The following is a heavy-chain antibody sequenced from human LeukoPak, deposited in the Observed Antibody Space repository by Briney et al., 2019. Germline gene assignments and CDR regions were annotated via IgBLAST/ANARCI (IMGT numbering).Heavy chain of an antibody. CDR1: GFTFSRYG. D-gene: IGHD6-19*01. CDR3: ARVSEDYSSGWYEEYFQY. CDR2: RWYDGSKK. V-gene: IGHV3-33*01. Sequence: GRSLRLSCAASGFTFSRYGMHWVRQAPGKGLEWVAVRWYDGSKKNYADSVKGRFTISRDNSKNTLNLQMTSLRAEATAVYYCARVSEDYSSGWYEEYFQYWGQGTLVIVSS. J-gene: IGHJ1*01.